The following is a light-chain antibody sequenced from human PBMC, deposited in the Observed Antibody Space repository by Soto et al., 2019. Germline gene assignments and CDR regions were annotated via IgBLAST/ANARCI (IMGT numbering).Light chain of an antibody. Sequence: QSALTQPASVSGSPGQSITISCTGTSSDVGAYNYVSWYQQLPGKAPKLMIFDVSNRPSGVSNRFSGSKSGNTASLTISGLQAEDEAEYYCSSYTTSSTLYVFRTGTKLTVL. J-gene: IGLJ1*01. CDR1: SSDVGAYNY. CDR2: DVS. CDR3: SSYTTSSTLYV. V-gene: IGLV2-14*03.